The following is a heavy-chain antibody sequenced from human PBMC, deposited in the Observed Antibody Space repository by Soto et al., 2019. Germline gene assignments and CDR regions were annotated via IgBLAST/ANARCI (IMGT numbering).Heavy chain of an antibody. CDR2: ISSSSSTI. V-gene: IGHV3-48*02. CDR3: ARVTSRGYDY. Sequence: GSLRLSCAASGFTFSSYSMNWVRQAPGKGLEWVSYISSSSSTIYYADSVKGRFTIYRENAKNSLYLQMNRLREEDTAVYYCARVTSRGYDYRGQGTLVTVS. J-gene: IGHJ4*02. D-gene: IGHD2-15*01. CDR1: GFTFSSYS.